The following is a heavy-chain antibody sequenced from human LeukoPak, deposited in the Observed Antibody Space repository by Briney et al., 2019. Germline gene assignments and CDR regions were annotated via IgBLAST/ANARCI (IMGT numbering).Heavy chain of an antibody. CDR3: ARDGLVGQWLNLDY. V-gene: IGHV1-46*01. J-gene: IGHJ4*02. CDR2: INPSGGST. D-gene: IGHD6-19*01. CDR1: GYTFTSYD. Sequence: ASVKVSCKASGYTFTSYDINWVRQAPGQGLEWMGIINPSGGSTSYAQKFQGRVTMTRDTSTSTVYMELSSLRSEDTAVYYCARDGLVGQWLNLDYWGQGTLVTVSS.